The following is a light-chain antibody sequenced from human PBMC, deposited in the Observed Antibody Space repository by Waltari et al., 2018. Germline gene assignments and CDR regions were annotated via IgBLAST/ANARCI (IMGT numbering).Light chain of an antibody. V-gene: IGLV2-14*01. CDR1: TSDVGGSNQ. J-gene: IGLJ1*01. Sequence: QSALTQPASVSGSPGPSITISCTGTTSDVGGSNQVSWYRKHPGKAPELIIYDVNKRPSGVSNRFSGSKSGSAASLTITGLQAEDEADYYCSSYRISDTFVFGTGTKVIVL. CDR2: DVN. CDR3: SSYRISDTFV.